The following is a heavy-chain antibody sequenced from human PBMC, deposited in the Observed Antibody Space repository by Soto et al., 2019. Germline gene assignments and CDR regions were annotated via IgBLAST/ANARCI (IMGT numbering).Heavy chain of an antibody. Sequence: ASVKVSCKASGYTFTSYYMHWVRQAPGQGLEWMGIINPSGGSTSYAQKFQGRVTMTRDTSTSTVYMELSSLRSEGTAVYYCARAGEAIFGVNYYYGMDVWGQGTTVTVSS. J-gene: IGHJ6*02. V-gene: IGHV1-46*01. CDR3: ARAGEAIFGVNYYYGMDV. CDR1: GYTFTSYY. D-gene: IGHD3-3*01. CDR2: INPSGGST.